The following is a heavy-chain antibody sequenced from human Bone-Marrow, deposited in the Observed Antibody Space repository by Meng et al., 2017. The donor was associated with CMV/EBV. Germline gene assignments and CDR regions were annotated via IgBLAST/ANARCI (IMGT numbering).Heavy chain of an antibody. CDR3: ARDWYYYDSSGYFDAFDI. V-gene: IGHV3-7*01. D-gene: IGHD3-22*01. CDR1: GFTFSSYW. CDR2: IKQDGSEK. J-gene: IGHJ3*02. Sequence: GESLKISCAASGFTFSSYWMSWVRQAPGKGLEWVANIKQDGSEKYYVDSVKGRFTISRDNAKNSLYLQMNSLRAEDTAVYYCARDWYYYDSSGYFDAFDIWGQGTMVTVSS.